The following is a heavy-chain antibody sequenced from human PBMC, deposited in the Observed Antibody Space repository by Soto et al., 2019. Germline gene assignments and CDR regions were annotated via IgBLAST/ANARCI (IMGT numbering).Heavy chain of an antibody. CDR3: AREYDSSGYYYYYYGMDV. J-gene: IGHJ6*02. V-gene: IGHV3-74*01. D-gene: IGHD3-22*01. CDR2: TNSDGSST. Sequence: GRSLRLSCAASGFTFSRYWMHRVRQTPGKGLVWVSRTNSDGSSTSYADSVKGRFTMSRDNAKNTLYLQMNSLRAQDTAVYYCAREYDSSGYYYYYYGMDVWGQGTTVTASS. CDR1: GFTFSRYW.